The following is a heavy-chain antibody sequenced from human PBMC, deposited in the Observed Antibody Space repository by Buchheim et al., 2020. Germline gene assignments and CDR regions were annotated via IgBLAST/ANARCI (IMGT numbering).Heavy chain of an antibody. V-gene: IGHV3-74*01. CDR3: VRDMYGSGDY. J-gene: IGHJ4*02. D-gene: IGHD3-10*01. CDR2: INREGTTT. Sequence: EVQLVESGGGLVQPGGSLRLSCSAPGFPFSIYWMHWVRQAPGKGLAWVSHINREGTTTTYADSVRGRFTLSRDNGKNTLYLQMNNLRAEDTAVYYCVRDMYGSGDYWGQGTL. CDR1: GFPFSIYW.